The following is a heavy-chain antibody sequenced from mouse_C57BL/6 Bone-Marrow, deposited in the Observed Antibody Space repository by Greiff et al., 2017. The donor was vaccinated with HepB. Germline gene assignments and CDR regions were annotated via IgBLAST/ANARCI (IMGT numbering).Heavy chain of an antibody. J-gene: IGHJ3*01. CDR1: GFTFSSYT. Sequence: DVMLVESGGGLVKPGGSLKLSCAASGFTFSSYTMSWVRQTPEKRLEWVATISGGGGNTYYPESVKGRFTISRDNAKNTLYLQMSSLMSEDTALYYCACPLKDYPFAYWGQGTLVTVSA. CDR2: ISGGGGNT. CDR3: ACPLKDYPFAY. V-gene: IGHV5-9*01. D-gene: IGHD2-4*01.